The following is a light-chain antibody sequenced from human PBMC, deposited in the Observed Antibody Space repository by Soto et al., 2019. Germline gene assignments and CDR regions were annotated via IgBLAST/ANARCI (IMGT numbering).Light chain of an antibody. J-gene: IGKJ5*01. V-gene: IGKV2-28*01. CDR1: QSLLHSNGYNY. CDR2: LGS. CDR3: MQALQTPIT. Sequence: DIVMTQSPLSLPVTPGEPASISCRSSQSLLHSNGYNYLDWYLQKPGQSPQLLIYLGSNRASGVPDRFSGGGSVTDFTLKISRVEAEDVGVYYCMQALQTPITFGQGTRLEIK.